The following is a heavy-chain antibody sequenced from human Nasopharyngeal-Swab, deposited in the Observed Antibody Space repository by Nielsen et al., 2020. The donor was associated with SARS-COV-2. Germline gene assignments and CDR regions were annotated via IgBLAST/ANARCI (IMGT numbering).Heavy chain of an antibody. D-gene: IGHD6-13*01. CDR2: IKQDGSEK. V-gene: IGHV3-7*01. J-gene: IGHJ6*03. Sequence: VRQAPGKGLEWVANIKQDGSEKYYVDSVKGRFTISRDNAKNSLYLQMNSLRAEDTAVYYCARDRYRAHSSRDKDRSYYYYMDVWGKGTTVTVSS. CDR3: ARDRYRAHSSRDKDRSYYYYMDV.